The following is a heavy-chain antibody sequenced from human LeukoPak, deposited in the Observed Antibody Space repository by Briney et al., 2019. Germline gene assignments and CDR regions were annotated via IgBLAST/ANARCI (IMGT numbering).Heavy chain of an antibody. Sequence: SETLSLTCAVYGGSFSGYYWSWIRQPPGKGLVWIGEINHSGSTNYNPSLKSRVTISVDTSKNQFSLKLSSVTAADTAVYYCARDRRPGYCSSTSCYPLGYYYYMDVWGKGTTVTVSS. CDR1: GGSFSGYY. V-gene: IGHV4-34*01. J-gene: IGHJ6*03. CDR2: INHSGST. D-gene: IGHD2-2*01. CDR3: ARDRRPGYCSSTSCYPLGYYYYMDV.